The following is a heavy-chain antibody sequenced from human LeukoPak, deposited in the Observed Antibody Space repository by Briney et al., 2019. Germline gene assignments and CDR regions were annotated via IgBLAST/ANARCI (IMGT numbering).Heavy chain of an antibody. Sequence: GAPVKVSCKASVYTFTGYYMHWVRQAPGQGLEWMGWINPNSGGTNYAQKFQGRVTMTRDTSISTAYMELSRLRSDDTAVYYCARHNYYDFWSGYLGYWGQGTLVTVSS. J-gene: IGHJ4*02. CDR1: VYTFTGYY. V-gene: IGHV1-2*02. D-gene: IGHD3-3*01. CDR2: INPNSGGT. CDR3: ARHNYYDFWSGYLGY.